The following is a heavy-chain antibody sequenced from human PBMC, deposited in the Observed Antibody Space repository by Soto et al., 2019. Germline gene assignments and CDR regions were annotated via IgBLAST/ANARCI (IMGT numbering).Heavy chain of an antibody. J-gene: IGHJ4*02. V-gene: IGHV1-69*13. CDR3: ARETVAYCGGDCPLDY. Sequence: SVKVSCKASGGTFSSYAISWVRQAPGQGLEWMGGIIPIFGTANYAQKFQGRVTITADESTSTAYMELSSLRSEDTAVYYCARETVAYCGGDCPLDYWGQGTLVTVSS. D-gene: IGHD2-21*02. CDR2: IIPIFGTA. CDR1: GGTFSSYA.